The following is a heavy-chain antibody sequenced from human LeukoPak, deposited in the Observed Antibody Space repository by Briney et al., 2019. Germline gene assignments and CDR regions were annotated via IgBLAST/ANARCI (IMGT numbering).Heavy chain of an antibody. CDR3: ARISTSAPSFDY. D-gene: IGHD6-6*01. J-gene: IGHJ4*02. CDR1: GASISSYY. CDR2: IYYFGST. V-gene: IGHV4-59*08. Sequence: SETLSLTCTVSGASISSYYWSWIRQPPEKGVEWIGYIYYFGSTNYNASLKSRVTISVDTSKNHFSLKLSSVTAADTAVYYCARISTSAPSFDYWGQGTLVTVSS.